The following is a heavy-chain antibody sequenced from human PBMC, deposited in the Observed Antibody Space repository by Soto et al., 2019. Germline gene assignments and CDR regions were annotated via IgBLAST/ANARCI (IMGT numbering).Heavy chain of an antibody. CDR1: GFTFSSYA. V-gene: IGHV3-30-3*01. J-gene: IGHJ6*02. D-gene: IGHD2-2*01. CDR2: ISYDGSNK. CDR3: ARDRVHCSSTSCYPGRYGMDV. Sequence: PGGSLRLSCAASGFTFSSYAMHWVRQAPGKGLEWVAVISYDGSNKYYADSVKGRFTISRDNSKNTLYLQMNSLRAEDTAVYYCARDRVHCSSTSCYPGRYGMDVWGQGTTVTVSS.